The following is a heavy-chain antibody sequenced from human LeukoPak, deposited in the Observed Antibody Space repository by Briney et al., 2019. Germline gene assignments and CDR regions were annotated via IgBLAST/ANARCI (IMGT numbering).Heavy chain of an antibody. V-gene: IGHV3-21*01. Sequence: PGGSLRLSCAASGFTFSSYSMNWVRQAPGKGLEWVSSISSSDTYIYHADSVKGRFTISRDNAKNSLYLQMNSLRAEDTAVYYCARGEAAARPYYFDYWGQGTLVTVSS. D-gene: IGHD6-13*01. CDR1: GFTFSSYS. J-gene: IGHJ4*02. CDR3: ARGEAAARPYYFDY. CDR2: ISSSDTYI.